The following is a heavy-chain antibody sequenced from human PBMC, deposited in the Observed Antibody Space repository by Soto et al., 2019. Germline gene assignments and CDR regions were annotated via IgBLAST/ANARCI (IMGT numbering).Heavy chain of an antibody. Sequence: PFQLLSLPRTVSDGLSISGGYHRSWIRQNPGKGLEWIGYIYYSGSTYYNPSLKSRVTISVDTSKNQFSLKLSSVTAADTAVYYCVFTKGDSVVVVVHGMDFWGQGTTDTVSS. V-gene: IGHV4-31*02. CDR3: VFTKGDSVVVVVHGMDF. D-gene: IGHD2-15*01. CDR2: IYYSGST. J-gene: IGHJ6*01. CDR1: DGLSISGGYH.